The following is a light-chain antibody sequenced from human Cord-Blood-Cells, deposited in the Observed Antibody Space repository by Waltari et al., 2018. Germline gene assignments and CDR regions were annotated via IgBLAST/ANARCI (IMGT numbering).Light chain of an antibody. CDR2: DAS. J-gene: IGKJ3*01. Sequence: DIKMTQSPSSLSASVGDRVTITCRASQSISSYLNWYQQKPGKAPKLLIYDASSLQSGVPSRFSGSGSGTDFTLTISSLQPEDFATYYCQQSYSTPRFTFGPGTKVDIK. CDR1: QSISSY. CDR3: QQSYSTPRFT. V-gene: IGKV1-39*01.